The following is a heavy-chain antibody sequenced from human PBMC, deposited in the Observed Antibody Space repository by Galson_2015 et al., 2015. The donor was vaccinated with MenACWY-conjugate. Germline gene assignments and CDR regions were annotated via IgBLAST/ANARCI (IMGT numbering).Heavy chain of an antibody. V-gene: IGHV3-66*01. Sequence: SLRLSCAASGFTVSSNYMSWVRQAPGKGLEWVSVIYSGGSTYYADYVKGRFTISRYNSKNTPYLQMNSLRAEDTAVYYCARDWESCTLPDRDYWVQETLVPVSA. CDR2: IYSGGST. D-gene: IGHD1-14*01. J-gene: IGHJ4*02. CDR1: GFTVSSNY. CDR3: ARDWESCTLPDRDY.